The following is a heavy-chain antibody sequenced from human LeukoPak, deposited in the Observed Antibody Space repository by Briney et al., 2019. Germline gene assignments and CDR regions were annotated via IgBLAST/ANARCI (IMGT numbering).Heavy chain of an antibody. Sequence: SLRLSCAASGYTFTDHYMTWLRQAPGKGLEWVAVISYDGSNKYYADSVKGRFTISRDNSKNTLYLQMNSLRAEDTAVYYCARERRSATYYFDYWGQGTLVTVSS. V-gene: IGHV3-30-3*01. J-gene: IGHJ4*02. D-gene: IGHD6-25*01. CDR1: GYTFTDHY. CDR2: ISYDGSNK. CDR3: ARERRSATYYFDY.